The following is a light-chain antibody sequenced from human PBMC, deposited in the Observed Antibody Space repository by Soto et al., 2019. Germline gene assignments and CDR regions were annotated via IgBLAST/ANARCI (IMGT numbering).Light chain of an antibody. CDR1: QRVASN. CDR3: QQYNTWPYT. V-gene: IGKV3-15*01. J-gene: IGKJ2*01. Sequence: EIVMTQSPATLSVSPGERAALSCRASQRVASNLAWYQQKPGQAPRLLIYGASTRATSVPARFSGSGSGTEFALTITALRSEEFAMYYCQQYNTWPYTFGQGTKLEIK. CDR2: GAS.